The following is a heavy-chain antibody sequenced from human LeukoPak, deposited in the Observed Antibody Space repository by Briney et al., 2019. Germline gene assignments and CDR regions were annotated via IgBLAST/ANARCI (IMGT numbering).Heavy chain of an antibody. D-gene: IGHD4-17*01. Sequence: GGSLRLSCAASGFTFSSYGMHWVRQAPGKGLEWVAVISYDGSNKYYADSVKGRFTISRDNSKNTLYLQMNSLRAEETAVYYCATIYTGKYGDYGYYYGMDVWGQGTTVTVSS. V-gene: IGHV3-30*03. J-gene: IGHJ6*02. CDR2: ISYDGSNK. CDR3: ATIYTGKYGDYGYYYGMDV. CDR1: GFTFSSYG.